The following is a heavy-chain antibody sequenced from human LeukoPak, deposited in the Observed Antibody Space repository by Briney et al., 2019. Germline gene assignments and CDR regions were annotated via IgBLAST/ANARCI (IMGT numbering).Heavy chain of an antibody. V-gene: IGHV1-69*13. CDR1: GGTFSSYA. CDR2: IIPIFGTA. Sequence: GASVKVSCKAFGGTFSSYAISWVRQAPGQGLEWMGGIIPIFGTANYAQRFQGRVTITADESTSTAYMELSSLRSEDTAVYYCARSIWGPVPAGIPRWFDPWGQGTLVTVSS. J-gene: IGHJ5*02. D-gene: IGHD6-13*01. CDR3: ARSIWGPVPAGIPRWFDP.